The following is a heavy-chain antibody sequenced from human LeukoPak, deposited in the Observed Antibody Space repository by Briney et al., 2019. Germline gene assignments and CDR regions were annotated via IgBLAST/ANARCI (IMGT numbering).Heavy chain of an antibody. V-gene: IGHV1-69*05. Sequence: ASPKVSCKASGGTFSSYAVSCVHPTPREGLECMGRIISIFGTANHAQKFQGRVTITTDESTSTAYMELSSLRSEDTAVYYCARGDQAVYYDTSGYYQYHDAFDIWGQGTMVTVSS. J-gene: IGHJ3*02. CDR3: ARGDQAVYYDTSGYYQYHDAFDI. D-gene: IGHD3-22*01. CDR1: GGTFSSYA. CDR2: IISIFGTA.